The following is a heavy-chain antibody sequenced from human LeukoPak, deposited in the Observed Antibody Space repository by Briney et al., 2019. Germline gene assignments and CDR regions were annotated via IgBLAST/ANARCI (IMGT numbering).Heavy chain of an antibody. CDR3: ATSYDSSGCD. D-gene: IGHD3-22*01. CDR1: GFTFNSFW. V-gene: IGHV3-7*01. Sequence: GGSLRLSCTASGFTFNSFWMAWVRQAPGKGLEWVANIKQDGSIQHYGDSVKGRFTISRDNAKNSLYLQMNNLRAEDTALYYCATSYDSSGCDWGQGTLVTVSS. J-gene: IGHJ4*02. CDR2: IKQDGSIQ.